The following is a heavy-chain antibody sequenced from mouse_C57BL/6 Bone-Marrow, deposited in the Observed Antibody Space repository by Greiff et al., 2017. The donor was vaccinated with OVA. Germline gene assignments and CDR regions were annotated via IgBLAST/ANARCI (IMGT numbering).Heavy chain of an antibody. Sequence: QVQLQQSGAELVRPGTSVKMSCKASGYTFTNYWIGWAKQRPGHGLEWIGDIYPGGGYTNYNEKFKGKATLTADKSSSTAYMQFSSLTSEDSAIYYSARSGDRAWFAYWGQGTLVTVSA. V-gene: IGHV1-63*01. CDR2: IYPGGGYT. CDR1: GYTFTNYW. D-gene: IGHD2-13*01. J-gene: IGHJ3*01. CDR3: ARSGDRAWFAY.